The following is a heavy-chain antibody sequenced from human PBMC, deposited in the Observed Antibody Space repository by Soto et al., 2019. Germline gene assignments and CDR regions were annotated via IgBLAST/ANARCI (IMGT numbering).Heavy chain of an antibody. V-gene: IGHV1-18*01. J-gene: IGHJ5*02. CDR3: ARSVRNYGDYVDWFDP. CDR2: ISAYNGNT. D-gene: IGHD4-17*01. CDR1: GYTFTSYG. Sequence: QVQLVQSGAEVKKPGASVKVSCKASGYTFTSYGISWVRQAPGQGLEWMGWISAYNGNTNYAQKLQGRVTMTTDTATSTGDMERRSLRSDDTAVYYCARSVRNYGDYVDWFDPWGQGTLVTVSS.